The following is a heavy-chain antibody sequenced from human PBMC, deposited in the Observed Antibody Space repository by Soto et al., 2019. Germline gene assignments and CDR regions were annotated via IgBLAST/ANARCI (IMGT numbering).Heavy chain of an antibody. J-gene: IGHJ5*02. D-gene: IGHD3-9*01. CDR3: ARGRRRYFDWSPPT. Sequence: QVQLQESGPGLVKPSQTLSLTCTVSGGSISSGGYYWSWIRQHPGKGLEWIGYIYYSGSTYYNQSLKSRVTISVDTSKNQFSLKLSSVTAADTAVYYCARGRRRYFDWSPPTWGQGTLVTVSS. CDR1: GGSISSGGYY. V-gene: IGHV4-31*03. CDR2: IYYSGST.